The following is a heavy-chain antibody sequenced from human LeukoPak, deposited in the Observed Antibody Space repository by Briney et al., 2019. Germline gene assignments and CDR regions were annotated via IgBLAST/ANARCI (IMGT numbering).Heavy chain of an antibody. CDR1: GYTFTNHG. CDR3: GEDHLTGDVDY. CDR2: IWNDGSKT. V-gene: IGHV3-33*06. Sequence: PGGSLRLSCVASGYTFTNHGMHWVRQAPGKGLEWVAVIWNDGSKTYYIDSVKGRFSISKDDSKNTVYLQMNNPRAEDTAVYFYGEDHLTGDVDYWGQGTPVTVSS. D-gene: IGHD7-27*01. J-gene: IGHJ4*02.